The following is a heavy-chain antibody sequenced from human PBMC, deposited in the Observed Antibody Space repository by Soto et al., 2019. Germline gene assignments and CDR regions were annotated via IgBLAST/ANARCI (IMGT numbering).Heavy chain of an antibody. J-gene: IGHJ6*02. CDR3: ARDRLVAGTSDPPYCYYGMDV. D-gene: IGHD2-15*01. CDR2: ISSSMRYI. CDR1: GFTFSSYS. Sequence: PGGSLRLSCATSGFTFSSYSMNWVRQAPGMGLDWVSSISSSMRYIYYADSVRGRFTISRDNAKNSLYLQINTLRAEDTAVYYCARDRLVAGTSDPPYCYYGMDVCRQGSRVTVAS. V-gene: IGHV3-21*01.